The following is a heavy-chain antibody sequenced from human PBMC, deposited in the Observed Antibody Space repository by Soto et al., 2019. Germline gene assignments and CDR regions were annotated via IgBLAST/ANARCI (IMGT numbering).Heavy chain of an antibody. CDR2: MYKTGST. Sequence: QVRLQESGPGLVKPSETLSLTCTVSGGSISSAYWSWIRQPLGKGLEWIGYMYKTGSTVYNPSLKSRVTISVDTSKNQFYLKVNSVTAADTAVYYCARDLWGYCGTDCYPLDVWGQGTTVTVSS. CDR3: ARDLWGYCGTDCYPLDV. CDR1: GGSISSAY. J-gene: IGHJ6*02. D-gene: IGHD2-21*02. V-gene: IGHV4-59*01.